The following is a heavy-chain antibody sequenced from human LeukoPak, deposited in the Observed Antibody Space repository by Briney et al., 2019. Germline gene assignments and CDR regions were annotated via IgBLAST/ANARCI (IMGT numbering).Heavy chain of an antibody. CDR3: AKDMRRWFPGHDAFDI. J-gene: IGHJ3*02. D-gene: IGHD4-23*01. Sequence: GRSLRLSCAASGFTFYDYAMHWVRHAPGKGLEWVSGISWNSGSIGYADSVKGRFTISRDNAKNSPYLQMNSLRAEDTALYYCAKDMRRWFPGHDAFDIWGQGTMVTVSS. V-gene: IGHV3-9*01. CDR1: GFTFYDYA. CDR2: ISWNSGSI.